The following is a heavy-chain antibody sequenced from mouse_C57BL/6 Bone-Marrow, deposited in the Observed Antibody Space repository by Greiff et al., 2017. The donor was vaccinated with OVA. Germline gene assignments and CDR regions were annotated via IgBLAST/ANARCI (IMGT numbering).Heavy chain of an antibody. D-gene: IGHD1-1*02. CDR2: ISSGSSTI. Sequence: EVMLVESGGGLVKPGGSLKLSCAASGFTFSDYGMYWVRQAPEKGLEWVAYISSGSSTIYYADTVKGRFTISRDNTKNTLFLQMTSLRSEDTAMYYCAKNGPYAMDYWGQGTSVTVSS. V-gene: IGHV5-17*01. CDR3: AKNGPYAMDY. CDR1: GFTFSDYG. J-gene: IGHJ4*01.